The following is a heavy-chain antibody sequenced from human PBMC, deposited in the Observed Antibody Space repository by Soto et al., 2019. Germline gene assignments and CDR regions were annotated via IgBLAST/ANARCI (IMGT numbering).Heavy chain of an antibody. CDR3: ARDRATTVTNFDY. CDR1: GFTFSSYS. CDR2: ISSSSSYI. Sequence: GSLRLSCAASGFTFSSYSMNWVRQAPGKGLEWVSSISSSSSYIYYADSVKGRFTISRDNAKNSLYLQMNGLRAEDTAVYYCARDRATTVTNFDYWGQGTLVTVSS. D-gene: IGHD4-17*01. V-gene: IGHV3-21*01. J-gene: IGHJ4*02.